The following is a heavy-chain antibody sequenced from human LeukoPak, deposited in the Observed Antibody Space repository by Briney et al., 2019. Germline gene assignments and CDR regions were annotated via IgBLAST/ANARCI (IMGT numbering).Heavy chain of an antibody. CDR3: AAAVSHPYYFDY. D-gene: IGHD2-15*01. CDR2: IYYSGST. J-gene: IGHJ4*02. Sequence: SETLSLTCTVSGGSISSSSYYWGWIRQPPGKGLEWIGSIYYSGSTYYNPSLKSRVTISVDTSKNQFSLKLSSVTAADTAVYYCAAAVSHPYYFDYWGQGTLVTVSS. CDR1: GGSISSSSYY. V-gene: IGHV4-39*01.